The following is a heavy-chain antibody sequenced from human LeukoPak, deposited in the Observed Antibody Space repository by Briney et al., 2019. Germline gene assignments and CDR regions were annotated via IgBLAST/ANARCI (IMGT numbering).Heavy chain of an antibody. D-gene: IGHD6-13*01. V-gene: IGHV3-23*01. CDR3: AKRHPTSWYVVDY. Sequence: PGGSLRLSCAASGFTFSSYALTWVRQAPGKGLEWVSSISDSGDRTHYADSVKGRFTISRDNSKNTLYLQMNSLRAEDTAVYYCAKRHPTSWYVVDYWGQGTLVTVSS. J-gene: IGHJ4*02. CDR2: ISDSGDRT. CDR1: GFTFSSYA.